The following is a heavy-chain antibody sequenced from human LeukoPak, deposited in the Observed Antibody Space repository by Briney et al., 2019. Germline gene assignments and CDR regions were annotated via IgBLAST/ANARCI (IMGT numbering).Heavy chain of an antibody. Sequence: GGSLRLSCAASGFTFNNYAMRWVRQAPGKGLEWVSYISSSSSTIYYADSVKGRFTISRDNAKNSLYLQMNSLRAEDTAVYYGARDRLYSSSWTIPDYWGQGTLVTVSS. D-gene: IGHD6-13*01. CDR3: ARDRLYSSSWTIPDY. V-gene: IGHV3-48*01. CDR2: ISSSSSTI. J-gene: IGHJ4*02. CDR1: GFTFNNYA.